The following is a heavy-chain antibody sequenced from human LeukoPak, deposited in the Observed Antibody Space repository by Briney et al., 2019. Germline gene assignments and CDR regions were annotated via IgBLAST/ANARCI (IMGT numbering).Heavy chain of an antibody. CDR3: ARKSASGNYPLDY. CDR1: GFTFSSYS. J-gene: IGHJ4*02. Sequence: PGGSLRLSCAASGFTFSSYSMNWVRQAPGKGLEWVSCISSSSSYIYYSDSVKGRFTISRDNAKNTVFLQMSSLRAEDTALYYCARKSASGNYPLDYWGQGTLVTVSS. CDR2: ISSSSSYI. D-gene: IGHD3-10*01. V-gene: IGHV3-21*04.